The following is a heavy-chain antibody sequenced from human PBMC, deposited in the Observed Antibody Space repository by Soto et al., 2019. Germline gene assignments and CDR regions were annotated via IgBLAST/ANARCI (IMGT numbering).Heavy chain of an antibody. J-gene: IGHJ2*01. Sequence: GGSLRLSCAASGFTFSRYGMDWVRQAPGKGLEWISYIGSSDSIIYYADSVKGRFTISRDNAKNSLYLQMNSLGAEDTAVYFCSRDPEPAEYFDLWGRGTLVTVSS. V-gene: IGHV3-48*01. CDR2: IGSSDSII. CDR1: GFTFSRYG. CDR3: SRDPEPAEYFDL.